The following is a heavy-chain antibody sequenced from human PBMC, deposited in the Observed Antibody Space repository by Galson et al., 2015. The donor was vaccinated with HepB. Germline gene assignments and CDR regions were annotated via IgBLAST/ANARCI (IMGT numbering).Heavy chain of an antibody. J-gene: IGHJ4*02. CDR3: ARTASSSWYGYFDY. CDR1: GFTVSSNY. CDR2: IYSGGST. V-gene: IGHV3-66*02. Sequence: SLRLSCAASGFTVSSNYMSWVRQAPGKGLEWVSVIYSGGSTYYADSVKGRFTISRDNSKNTLYLQMNSLRAEDTAVYYCARTASSSWYGYFDYWGQGTLVTVSS. D-gene: IGHD6-13*01.